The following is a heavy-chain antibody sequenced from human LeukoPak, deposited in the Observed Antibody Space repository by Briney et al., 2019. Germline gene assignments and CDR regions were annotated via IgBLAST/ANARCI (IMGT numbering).Heavy chain of an antibody. CDR1: GFAFSSYA. Sequence: GRSLRLSCAASGFAFSSYAMHWVRQGPGKGLEWVALVSYDGGSKYYADSVKGRITISRDNSRNTLYLQMNSLRVEDTAVYYCARVVGSEGNWYVDYWGQGTLVTVSS. CDR3: ARVVGSEGNWYVDY. CDR2: VSYDGGSK. D-gene: IGHD1-1*01. V-gene: IGHV3-30-3*01. J-gene: IGHJ4*02.